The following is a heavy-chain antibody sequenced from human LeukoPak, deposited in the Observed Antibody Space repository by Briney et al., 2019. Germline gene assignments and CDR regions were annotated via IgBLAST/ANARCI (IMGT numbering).Heavy chain of an antibody. CDR3: AKEFAAIGTPLFDY. D-gene: IGHD6-13*01. CDR1: GFTFSSYA. V-gene: IGHV3-23*03. CDR2: IYSGGNT. Sequence: GGSLRLSCAASGFTFSSYAMSWVRQAPGKGLEWVALIYSGGNTDYADSVKGRFTISRDNSQNTLFLQMNSLRGEDTAVYYCAKEFAAIGTPLFDYWGQGTLATVSS. J-gene: IGHJ4*02.